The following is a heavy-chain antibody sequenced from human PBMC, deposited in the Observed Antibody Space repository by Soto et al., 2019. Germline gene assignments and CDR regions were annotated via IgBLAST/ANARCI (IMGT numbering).Heavy chain of an antibody. V-gene: IGHV5-51*01. Sequence: GESLKISCKGSVYSFTSYCIGWVRQMPGKGLEWMWIIYPGDSDTRYSPSFQGQVTISADKSISTAYLQWSSLKASDTAMYYCARQGRIAAAGDYYYYYYGTDVWGQGTTVTVSS. CDR1: VYSFTSYC. J-gene: IGHJ6*02. CDR3: ARQGRIAAAGDYYYYYYGTDV. D-gene: IGHD6-13*01. CDR2: IYPGDSDT.